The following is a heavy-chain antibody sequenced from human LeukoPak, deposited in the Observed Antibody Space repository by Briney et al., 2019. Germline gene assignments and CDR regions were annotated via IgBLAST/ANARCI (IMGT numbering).Heavy chain of an antibody. D-gene: IGHD6-13*01. CDR1: GYTFTSYD. V-gene: IGHV1-8*03. CDR3: ARGSGYSSSWYSRLNWFDP. Sequence: ASVKVSCXASGYTFTSYDINWVRQATGQGLEWMGWMNPNSGNTGYAQKFQGRVTITRNTSISTAYMELSSLRSEDTAVYYCARGSGYSSSWYSRLNWFDPWGQGTLVTVSS. J-gene: IGHJ5*02. CDR2: MNPNSGNT.